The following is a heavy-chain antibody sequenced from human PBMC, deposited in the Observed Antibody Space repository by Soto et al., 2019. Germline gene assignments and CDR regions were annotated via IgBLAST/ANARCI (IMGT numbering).Heavy chain of an antibody. CDR1: GFIFKNYG. CDR2: ISYDGTTE. Sequence: QVQLVESGGGVVQPGRSLRLSCAASGFIFKNYGMHWVRQAPGKGLEWVEVISYDGTTEYYADSVKGRFTISRDSPKNTLFLLMNSLRVEDTAMYYCATVDYYHSRGYSPGSAPFDFWGQGTLVSVSS. CDR3: ATVDYYHSRGYSPGSAPFDF. J-gene: IGHJ4*02. D-gene: IGHD3-22*01. V-gene: IGHV3-30*03.